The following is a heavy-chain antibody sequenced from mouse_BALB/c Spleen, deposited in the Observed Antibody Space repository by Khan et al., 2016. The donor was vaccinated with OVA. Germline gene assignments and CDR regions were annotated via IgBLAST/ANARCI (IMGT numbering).Heavy chain of an antibody. CDR3: IRGEIGIYRRFAY. CDR1: GYTFTNYI. Sequence: EVQLQESGPEVVKPGASVKMSCKASGYTFTNYIIHWVKQKPGQGLEWIGYINPYNDGTKYNEKFKGKATLTSDKSSTTAYMEVSSLTSADSAVYFCIRGEIGIYRRFAYWGQGTLVTVSA. V-gene: IGHV1S136*01. CDR2: INPYNDGT. J-gene: IGHJ3*01. D-gene: IGHD4-1*01.